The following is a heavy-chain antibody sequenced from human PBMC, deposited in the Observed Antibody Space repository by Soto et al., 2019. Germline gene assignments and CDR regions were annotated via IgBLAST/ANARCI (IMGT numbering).Heavy chain of an antibody. D-gene: IGHD5-18*01. CDR1: GFTFSGSA. Sequence: GGSLRLSCAASGFTFSGSAMHWVRQASGKGLEWVGRIRSKANSYAIAYAASVKGRFTISRDDSKNTAYLQMNSLKTEDTAVYYCTSHAGIQLLLGYWGQGTQVTVSS. V-gene: IGHV3-73*01. CDR3: TSHAGIQLLLGY. CDR2: IRSKANSYAI. J-gene: IGHJ4*02.